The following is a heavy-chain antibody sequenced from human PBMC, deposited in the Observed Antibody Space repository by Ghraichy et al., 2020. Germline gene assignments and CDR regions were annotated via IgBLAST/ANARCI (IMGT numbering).Heavy chain of an antibody. D-gene: IGHD3-22*01. CDR2: ISAYNGNT. J-gene: IGHJ6*02. CDR3: ARDPYYYDSSGYPIHGMDV. Sequence: ASVKLSCKASGYTFTSYGISWVRQAPGQGLEWMGWISAYNGNTNYAQKLQGRVTMTTDTSTSTAYMELRSLRSDDTAVYYCARDPYYYDSSGYPIHGMDVWGQGTTVTVSS. V-gene: IGHV1-18*04. CDR1: GYTFTSYG.